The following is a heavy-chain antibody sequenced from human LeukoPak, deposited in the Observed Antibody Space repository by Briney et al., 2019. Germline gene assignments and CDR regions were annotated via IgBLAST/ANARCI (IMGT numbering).Heavy chain of an antibody. CDR2: IYGNGRDK. J-gene: IGHJ4*02. CDR1: GFTFSPYA. Sequence: PGGSLRLSCAAPGFTFSPYAMSWVRQAPGKGLEWVSGIYGNGRDKFYADSVKGRFTISRDNSKNILYLQMNSLSAEDTAIYYCAKDRVSGDGKWEIDYWGQGTLATVSS. CDR3: AKDRVSGDGKWEIDY. V-gene: IGHV3-23*01. D-gene: IGHD7-27*01.